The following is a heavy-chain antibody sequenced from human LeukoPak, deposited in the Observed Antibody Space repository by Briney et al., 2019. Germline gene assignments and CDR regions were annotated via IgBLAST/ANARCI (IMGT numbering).Heavy chain of an antibody. V-gene: IGHV1-46*01. D-gene: IGHD1-26*01. Sequence: ASVKVSCKASGYTFTSYGISWVRQTPGQGLECMGIINPSGGSTSYAQKFQGRVTMTRDMSTSTVYMELSSLRSEDTAVYYCARGGVGATTYVWFDPWGQGTLVTVSS. CDR1: GYTFTSYG. J-gene: IGHJ5*02. CDR3: ARGGVGATTYVWFDP. CDR2: INPSGGST.